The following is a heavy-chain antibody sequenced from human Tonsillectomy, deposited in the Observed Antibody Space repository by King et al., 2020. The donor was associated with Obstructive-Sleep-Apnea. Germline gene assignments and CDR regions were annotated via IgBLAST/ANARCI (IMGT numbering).Heavy chain of an antibody. Sequence: VQLVESGGGVVQPGRSLRLSCAASGFAFSSYGMHWVRHAPGKGLEWVAVISYDGSNKYYADTVKGRFTISRDNSKNALYVQMNSLRAEDTAVYYCATPLRYSNAFDIWGQGTMVTVSS. CDR2: ISYDGSNK. CDR1: GFAFSSYG. J-gene: IGHJ3*02. V-gene: IGHV3-30*03. CDR3: ATPLRYSNAFDI. D-gene: IGHD2-15*01.